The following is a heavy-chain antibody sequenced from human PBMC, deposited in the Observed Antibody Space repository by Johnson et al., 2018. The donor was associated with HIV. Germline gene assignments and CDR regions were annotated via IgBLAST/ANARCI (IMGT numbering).Heavy chain of an antibody. CDR2: ISYDGSNK. D-gene: IGHD1-1*01. CDR3: ARGGIIHDAFDI. Sequence: QVQLVESGGGLVQPGRSLRLSCAASGFTFSSYAMHWVRQAPGKGLEWVAVISYDGSNKYFADSVKGRFTISRDNSKTTLYLQMSSLRAEDTAVYYCARGGIIHDAFDIWGQGTMVTVSS. J-gene: IGHJ3*02. CDR1: GFTFSSYA. V-gene: IGHV3-30*04.